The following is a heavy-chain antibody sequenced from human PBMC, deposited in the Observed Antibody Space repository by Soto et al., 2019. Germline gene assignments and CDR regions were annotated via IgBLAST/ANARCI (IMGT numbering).Heavy chain of an antibody. D-gene: IGHD1-20*01. CDR3: AHSHRGITGTSGVFDF. CDR1: GFALSTSGGG. V-gene: IGHV2-5*01. Sequence: SGRTLVNPTQSLTLACTFSGFALSTSGGGVGRISQPPGKALEWLALIYRNNDKRYNPSLKSRLTINKDTSKNQVILTKTNMDFVDTAIYYCAHSHRGITGTSGVFDFCSQRTLVTV. CDR2: IYRNNDK. J-gene: IGHJ4*02.